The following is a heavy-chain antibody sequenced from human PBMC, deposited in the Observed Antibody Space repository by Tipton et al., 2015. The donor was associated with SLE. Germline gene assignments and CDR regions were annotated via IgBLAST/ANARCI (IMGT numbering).Heavy chain of an antibody. J-gene: IGHJ4*02. Sequence: SLRLSCAASGFTVSSNYMSWVRQAPGKGLDWVSSISGSGHSTCYANSVKGRFTIFRDNSKGTLYLQMISLRAEDTAVYYCARDPSGSGPDFDYWGQGTLVTVSS. CDR2: ISGSGHST. CDR3: ARDPSGSGPDFDY. CDR1: GFTVSSNY. V-gene: IGHV3-23*01. D-gene: IGHD1-1*01.